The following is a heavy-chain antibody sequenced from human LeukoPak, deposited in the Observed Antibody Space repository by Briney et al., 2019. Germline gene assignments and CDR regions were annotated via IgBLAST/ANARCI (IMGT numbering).Heavy chain of an antibody. J-gene: IGHJ4*02. Sequence: PSETLSLTCTVSGGSISSGSYYWSWIRQPAGKGLEWIGRIYTSGSTNYNPSLKSRVTISVDTSKNQFSLKLSSVTAADTAVYYCARLDSKTSGSYDYWGQGTLVTVSS. CDR1: GGSISSGSYY. CDR2: IYTSGST. V-gene: IGHV4-61*02. CDR3: ARLDSKTSGSYDY. D-gene: IGHD1-26*01.